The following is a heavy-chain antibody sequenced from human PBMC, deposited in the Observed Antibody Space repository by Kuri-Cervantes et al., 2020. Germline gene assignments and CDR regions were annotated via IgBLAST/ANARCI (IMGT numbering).Heavy chain of an antibody. J-gene: IGHJ6*02. CDR3: ARGPSKGWGSYYNPYYYYGMDV. V-gene: IGHV3-53*01. Sequence: GGSLRLSCAASGFTFDDYAIHWVRQAPGKGLEWVSVIYSGGSTYYADSVKGRFTISRDNSKNTLYLQMNSLRAEDTAVYYCARGPSKGWGSYYNPYYYYGMDVWGQGTTVTVSS. CDR1: GFTFDDYA. D-gene: IGHD3-10*01. CDR2: IYSGGST.